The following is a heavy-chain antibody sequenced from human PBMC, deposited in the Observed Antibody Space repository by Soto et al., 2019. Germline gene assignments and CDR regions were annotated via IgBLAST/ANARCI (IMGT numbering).Heavy chain of an antibody. V-gene: IGHV3-33*01. Sequence: QVQLVESGGGVVQPGRSLRLSCAASGFTFSSYGMHWVRQAPGKGLEWVAVIWYDGSNKYYADSVKGRFTISRDNSKNTLYLQMNSLRAEGTAVYYCARRGYSNYVGYFDYWGQGTLVTVSS. CDR1: GFTFSSYG. J-gene: IGHJ4*02. D-gene: IGHD4-4*01. CDR3: ARRGYSNYVGYFDY. CDR2: IWYDGSNK.